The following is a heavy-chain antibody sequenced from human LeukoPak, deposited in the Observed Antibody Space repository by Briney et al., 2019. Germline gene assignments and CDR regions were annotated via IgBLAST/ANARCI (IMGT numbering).Heavy chain of an antibody. CDR2: IYYSGST. Sequence: SETLSLTCTVSGGSISSSSYYWGWIRQPPGKGLEWIGSIYYSGSTYYNPSLKSRVTISVDTSKNQFSLKLSSVTAADTAVYYCARRGNWFYWGQGTLVTVSS. D-gene: IGHD1-1*01. CDR1: GGSISSSSYY. J-gene: IGHJ4*02. V-gene: IGHV4-39*01. CDR3: ARRGNWFY.